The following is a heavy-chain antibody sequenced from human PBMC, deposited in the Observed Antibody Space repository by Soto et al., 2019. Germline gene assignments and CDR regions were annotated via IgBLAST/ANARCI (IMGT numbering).Heavy chain of an antibody. V-gene: IGHV3-23*01. CDR1: GFTFTNYA. D-gene: IGHD3-10*01. CDR2: ISSVDTT. J-gene: IGHJ4*02. Sequence: PGGSLRLSCAASGFTFTNYAMSWVRQAPGKGMEWVSTISSVDTTYYADSVKGRFTISRDNSKNTLYLQMDSLRAEDTAVYYCARNLLWFGELFCFDSWGQGALVTVSS. CDR3: ARNLLWFGELFCFDS.